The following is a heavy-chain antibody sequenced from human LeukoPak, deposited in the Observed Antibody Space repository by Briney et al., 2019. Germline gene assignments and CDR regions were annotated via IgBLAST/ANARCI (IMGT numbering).Heavy chain of an antibody. V-gene: IGHV3-21*01. CDR3: AKESESETYFDY. Sequence: GGSLRLSCAASGFTFSSYSMNWVRQAPGKGLEWVSSISSSSSYIYYADSVKGRFTISRDNAKNSLYLQMNSLRAEDTAVYYCAKESESETYFDYWGQGTLVTVSS. J-gene: IGHJ4*02. CDR2: ISSSSSYI. D-gene: IGHD3-10*01. CDR1: GFTFSSYS.